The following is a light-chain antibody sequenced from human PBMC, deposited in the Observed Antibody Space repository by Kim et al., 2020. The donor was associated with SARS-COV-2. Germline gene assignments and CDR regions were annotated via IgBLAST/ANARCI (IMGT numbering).Light chain of an antibody. CDR1: QSVSHF. CDR2: DAS. J-gene: IGKJ2*01. CDR3: QQRTNWPPFT. Sequence: LSRGDTATLSCRASQSVSHFLAWYQQKPGQAPRLLIYDASTRAPGIPARFSGSGSGTDFTLTISSLEPEDFAVYYCQQRTNWPPFTFGQGTKLEI. V-gene: IGKV3-11*01.